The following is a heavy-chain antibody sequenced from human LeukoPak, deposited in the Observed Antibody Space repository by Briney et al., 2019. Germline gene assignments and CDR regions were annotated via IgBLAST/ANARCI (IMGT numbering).Heavy chain of an antibody. V-gene: IGHV1-24*01. CDR1: GYTFTGYY. Sequence: ASVKVSCKASGYTFTGYYMHWVRQAPGKGLEWMGGFDPEDGETIYAQKFQGRVTMTEDTSTDTAYMELSSLRSEDTAVYYCATDTAMVPFDYWGQGTLVTVSS. J-gene: IGHJ4*02. CDR3: ATDTAMVPFDY. D-gene: IGHD5-18*01. CDR2: FDPEDGET.